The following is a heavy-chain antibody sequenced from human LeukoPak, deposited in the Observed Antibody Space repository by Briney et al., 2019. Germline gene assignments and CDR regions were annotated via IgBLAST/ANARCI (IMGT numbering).Heavy chain of an antibody. CDR3: ATRGYYYGSGSYPRLSHYYYYMDV. D-gene: IGHD3-10*01. V-gene: IGHV3-74*01. J-gene: IGHJ6*03. CDR2: INSDGSST. CDR1: GFTFSSYW. Sequence: GGSLRLSCAASGFTFSSYWMHWVRQAPGKGLVWVSRINSDGSSTSYADSVKGRFTISRDNAKNSLYLQMNSLRAEDTAVYYCATRGYYYGSGSYPRLSHYYYYMDVWGKGTTVTISS.